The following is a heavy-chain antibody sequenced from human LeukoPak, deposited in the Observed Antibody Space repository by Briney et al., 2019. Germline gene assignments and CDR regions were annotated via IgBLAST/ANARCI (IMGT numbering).Heavy chain of an antibody. Sequence: QPGRALILSCAASGFTFSLFPMHWVRQAPGKGLDWVAHISYDGSKKYYADSVTGRFTISRDNSKDSQYLQINSLRAEDTAVYYCARGGNWNYFDSWGQGILVTVSS. J-gene: IGHJ4*02. CDR3: ARGGNWNYFDS. CDR1: GFTFSLFP. D-gene: IGHD1-20*01. CDR2: ISYDGSKK. V-gene: IGHV3-30-3*01.